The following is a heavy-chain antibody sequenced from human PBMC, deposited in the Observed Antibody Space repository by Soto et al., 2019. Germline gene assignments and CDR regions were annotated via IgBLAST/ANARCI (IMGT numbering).Heavy chain of an antibody. CDR1: GFTFSSYS. V-gene: IGHV3-48*01. Sequence: EVQLVESGGGLVQPGGSLRLSCAASGFTFSSYSMNWVRKAPGKGLEWVSYISSSSSTIYYADSVKGRFTISRDNAKNSLYLQMNSLRAEDTAVYYCARDKGRSPLDYWGQGTLVTVSS. D-gene: IGHD2-15*01. CDR2: ISSSSSTI. CDR3: ARDKGRSPLDY. J-gene: IGHJ4*02.